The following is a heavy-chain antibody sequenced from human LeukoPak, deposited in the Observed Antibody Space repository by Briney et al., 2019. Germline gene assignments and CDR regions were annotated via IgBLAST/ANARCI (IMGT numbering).Heavy chain of an antibody. CDR1: GFTFSSYG. V-gene: IGHV3-30*02. CDR3: AKDRTIFGVVNWFDP. Sequence: GGSLRLSCAASGFTFSSYGMHWVRQAPGKGLEWVAFIRYDGSNKYYADSVKGRFTISRDNSKNTLYLQMNSLRVEDTAVYYCAKDRTIFGVVNWFDPWGQGTLVTVSS. CDR2: IRYDGSNK. J-gene: IGHJ5*02. D-gene: IGHD3-3*01.